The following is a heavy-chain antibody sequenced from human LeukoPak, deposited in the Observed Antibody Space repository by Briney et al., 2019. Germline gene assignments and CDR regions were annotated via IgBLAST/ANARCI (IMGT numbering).Heavy chain of an antibody. Sequence: ASVKVSCKASGYTFTGYYMHWVRQAPGQGPEWMGWINPNSGGTNYAQKFQGRVTMTRDTSISTAYMELSRLRSDDTAVYYSARVRKVSITSSGWYGDFQHWGQGTLVTVSS. V-gene: IGHV1-2*02. J-gene: IGHJ1*01. CDR1: GYTFTGYY. D-gene: IGHD6-19*01. CDR2: INPNSGGT. CDR3: ARVRKVSITSSGWYGDFQH.